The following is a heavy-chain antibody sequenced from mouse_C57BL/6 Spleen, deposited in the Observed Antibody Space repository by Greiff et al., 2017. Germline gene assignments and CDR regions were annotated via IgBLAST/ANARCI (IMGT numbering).Heavy chain of an antibody. V-gene: IGHV1-20*01. CDR1: GYSFTGYF. CDR2: INPYNGDT. J-gene: IGHJ2*01. CDR3: ARTYYSNYPDD. Sequence: EVKLQQSGPELVKPGDSVKISCKASGYSFTGYFMNWVMQSHGKSLEWIGRINPYNGDTFYNQKFKGKATLTVDKSSSTAHMELRSLTSEDSAVYYCARTYYSNYPDDWGQGTTLTVSS. D-gene: IGHD2-5*01.